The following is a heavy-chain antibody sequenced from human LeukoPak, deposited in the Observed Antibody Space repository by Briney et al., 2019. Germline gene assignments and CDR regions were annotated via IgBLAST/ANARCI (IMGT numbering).Heavy chain of an antibody. Sequence: GESLKISCKGSGYSFISYWIGWVRQMPGKGLEWIGIIFPGDSDTRYSPSFQGQVTISADKSIGTAYLQWSSLKASDTATYYCARNFEYCGGDCYDYWGQGTLVTVSS. CDR2: IFPGDSDT. CDR1: GYSFISYW. V-gene: IGHV5-51*01. J-gene: IGHJ4*02. D-gene: IGHD2-21*02. CDR3: ARNFEYCGGDCYDY.